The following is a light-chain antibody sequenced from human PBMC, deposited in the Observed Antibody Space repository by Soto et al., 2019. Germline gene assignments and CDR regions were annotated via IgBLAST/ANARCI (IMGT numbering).Light chain of an antibody. CDR2: GVS. CDR1: QSVSSTY. V-gene: IGKV3-20*01. CDR3: QQSGASLWT. J-gene: IGKJ1*01. Sequence: ETVLTQSPGTLSLSPGDRATLSCRTSQSVSSTYLAWYQQKPGQAPRLLIYGVSSRATGIPDRFSGSGSGKDFTLTISRLEPEDFAVYYCQQSGASLWTFGQGTKVEIK.